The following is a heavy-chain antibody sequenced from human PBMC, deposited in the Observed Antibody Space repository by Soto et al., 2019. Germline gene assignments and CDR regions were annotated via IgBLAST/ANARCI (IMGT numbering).Heavy chain of an antibody. V-gene: IGHV3-7*01. J-gene: IGHJ4*02. D-gene: IGHD2-15*01. CDR3: ARPLGYCSGGSCYPFDL. CDR2: IKQDGSEK. CDR1: GFTFSSYW. Sequence: GGSLRLSCAASGFTFSSYWMSWVRLAPGKGLEWVANIKQDGSEKYYVDSVKGRFTISRDNAKNSLYLQMNSLRAEDTAVYYCARPLGYCSGGSCYPFDLWGQGTLVTVSS.